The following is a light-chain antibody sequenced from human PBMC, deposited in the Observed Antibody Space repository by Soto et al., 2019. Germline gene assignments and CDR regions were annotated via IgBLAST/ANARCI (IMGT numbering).Light chain of an antibody. CDR3: QVWDSSSDHRV. CDR2: DDN. CDR1: NIVIRS. Sequence: SYELPQPPSVSVAPGQTARITCGGDNIVIRSVHWYQQKPGQAPVLVVYDDNDRPSGIPERISGSNSGNTATLTISRVEAGDEVDYYCQVWDSSSDHRVFGTGTKVTVL. V-gene: IGLV3-21*02. J-gene: IGLJ1*01.